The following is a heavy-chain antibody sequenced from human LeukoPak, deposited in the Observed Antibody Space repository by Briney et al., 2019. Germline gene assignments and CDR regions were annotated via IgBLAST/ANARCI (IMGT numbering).Heavy chain of an antibody. CDR3: AGVPEGYYYDSSGYPYYFDY. D-gene: IGHD3-22*01. CDR1: GGSISIYY. CDR2: IYYSGST. J-gene: IGHJ4*02. Sequence: SDTLSLTCTVSGGSISIYYWSWIRPPPGKGREWMGYIYYSGSTNYNPSLKSRVTISVDTSKNQFSMKLCSVTAAAAAVEYCAGVPEGYYYDSSGYPYYFDYWGQGTLVTVSS. V-gene: IGHV4-59*07.